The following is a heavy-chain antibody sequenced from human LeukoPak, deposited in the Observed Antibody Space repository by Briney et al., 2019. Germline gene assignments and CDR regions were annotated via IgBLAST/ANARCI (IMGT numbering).Heavy chain of an antibody. V-gene: IGHV1-69*13. CDR1: GYTFTSYG. Sequence: GASVKVSCKASGYTFTSYGISWVRQAPGQGLEWMGGIIPIFGTANYAQKFQGRVTITADESTSTAYMELSSLRSEDTAVYYCASGGDYYDSSGYSNWFDPWGQGTLVTVSS. D-gene: IGHD3-22*01. J-gene: IGHJ5*02. CDR2: IIPIFGTA. CDR3: ASGGDYYDSSGYSNWFDP.